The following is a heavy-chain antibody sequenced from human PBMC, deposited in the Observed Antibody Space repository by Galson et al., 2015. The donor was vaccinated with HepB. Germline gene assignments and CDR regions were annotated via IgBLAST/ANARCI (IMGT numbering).Heavy chain of an antibody. Sequence: SLRLSCAASGFTFSSYWMHWVRQAPGKGLVWVSRINSDGSSTSYADSVKGRFTISRDNAKNTLYLQMNSLRAEDTAVYYCARSKGSTWRDDAFDIWGQGTMVTVSS. CDR2: INSDGSST. J-gene: IGHJ3*02. V-gene: IGHV3-74*01. CDR3: ARSKGSTWRDDAFDI. D-gene: IGHD3-3*01. CDR1: GFTFSSYW.